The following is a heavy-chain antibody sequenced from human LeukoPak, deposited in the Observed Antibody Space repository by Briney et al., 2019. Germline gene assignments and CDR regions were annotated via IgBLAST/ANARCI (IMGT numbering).Heavy chain of an antibody. CDR2: IRNDGSST. V-gene: IGHV3-74*01. CDR3: ARDRGVGTTPLDY. D-gene: IGHD1-26*01. J-gene: IGHJ4*02. CDR1: GFTFSSYW. Sequence: GGSLRLSCAASGFTFSSYWMHWVRQAPGKGLVWVSRIRNDGSSTSYADSVKGRFTISRDNSKNTLYLQMNSLRADDTAVYYCARDRGVGTTPLDYWGQGTLVTVSS.